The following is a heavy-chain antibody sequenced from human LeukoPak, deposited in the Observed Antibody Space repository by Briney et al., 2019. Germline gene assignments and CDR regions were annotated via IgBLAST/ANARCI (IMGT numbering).Heavy chain of an antibody. CDR2: INHSGST. D-gene: IGHD4-23*01. V-gene: IGHV4-34*01. Sequence: SETLSLTCAVCGGSFSGYYWSWIRQPPGKGLEWIGEINHSGSTKYNPSLKSRVTISVDTSKNQFSLKLSSVTAADTAVYYCAYSTVVTRGYYWGQGTLVTVSS. CDR1: GGSFSGYY. CDR3: AYSTVVTRGYY. J-gene: IGHJ4*02.